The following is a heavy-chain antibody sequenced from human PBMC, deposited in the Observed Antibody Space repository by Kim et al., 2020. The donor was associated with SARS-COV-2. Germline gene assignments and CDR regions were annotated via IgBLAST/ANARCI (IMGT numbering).Heavy chain of an antibody. CDR3: ARVDQIAGGWYDAFDI. J-gene: IGHJ3*02. D-gene: IGHD6-19*01. Sequence: SVKNRFTISRDDSKNTAYLQMNSLKTEDTAVYYCARVDQIAGGWYDAFDIWGQGTMVTVSS. V-gene: IGHV3-73*01.